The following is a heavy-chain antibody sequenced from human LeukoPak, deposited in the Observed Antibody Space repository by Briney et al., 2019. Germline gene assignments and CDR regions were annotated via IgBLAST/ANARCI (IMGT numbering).Heavy chain of an antibody. D-gene: IGHD6-6*01. CDR1: GFSFDDYA. CDR2: ISWNSGSI. V-gene: IGHV3-9*01. CDR3: AREGKQLVEEDYYYYYMDV. J-gene: IGHJ6*03. Sequence: GRSLRLSCAASGFSFDDYAMHWVRQAPGKGLEWVSGISWNSGSIGYADSVRGRFTVSRDNAKKSLYLQMNSLRAEDTAVYYCAREGKQLVEEDYYYYYMDVWGKGTTVTVSS.